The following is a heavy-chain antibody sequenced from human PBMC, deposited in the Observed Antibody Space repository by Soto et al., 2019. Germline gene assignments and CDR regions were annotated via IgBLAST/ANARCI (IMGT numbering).Heavy chain of an antibody. CDR2: IKPDGSEK. Sequence: EVQLVESGGDLVQPGGSLRLSCVASGFTFSNYWMNWVRQAPGKGLEWVAKIKPDGSEKYYVDSVKGRFTISRDNAKNSVYLEMDSLRVDDTAVYYCAQTTTEGDYWGQGTLVTVSS. J-gene: IGHJ4*02. CDR1: GFTFSNYW. V-gene: IGHV3-7*01. CDR3: AQTTTEGDY. D-gene: IGHD4-4*01.